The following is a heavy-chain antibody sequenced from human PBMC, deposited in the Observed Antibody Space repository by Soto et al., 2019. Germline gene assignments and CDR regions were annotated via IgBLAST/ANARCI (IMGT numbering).Heavy chain of an antibody. CDR1: GYTFTNYG. Sequence: QVQLVQSGPEVTKPGASVKVSCKASGYTFTNYGISWVRQAPGQGLEWMGWISSCSGITNYAQQFQGRVTMTTDYSTSTAYMELRSLRSDDTAVYYCARDRKYSNYWFDPWGQGTLVTVSS. D-gene: IGHD6-6*01. CDR2: ISSCSGIT. CDR3: ARDRKYSNYWFDP. J-gene: IGHJ5*02. V-gene: IGHV1-18*01.